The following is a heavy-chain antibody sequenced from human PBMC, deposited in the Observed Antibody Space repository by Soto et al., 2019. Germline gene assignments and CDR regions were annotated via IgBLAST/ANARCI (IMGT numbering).Heavy chain of an antibody. Sequence: QVQLVQSGDEVKKPGASVKVSCKASGYIFVNYGIAWVRQAPRQGLEWMGWISPYTGNTHSASKVQGRLTMTTDTSTRTAYMELGSLTSDDTAVYYCVLMDNYITPTPQDVWGQGTTVTVSS. D-gene: IGHD2-15*01. V-gene: IGHV1-18*01. CDR2: ISPYTGNT. J-gene: IGHJ6*02. CDR3: VLMDNYITPTPQDV. CDR1: GYIFVNYG.